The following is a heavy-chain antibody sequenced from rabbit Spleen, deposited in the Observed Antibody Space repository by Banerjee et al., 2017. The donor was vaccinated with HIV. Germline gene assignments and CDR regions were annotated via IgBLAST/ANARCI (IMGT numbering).Heavy chain of an antibody. V-gene: IGHV1S45*01. CDR1: GFDFSNYG. Sequence: QEQLVESGGGLVQPGGSLKLSCKASGFDFSNYGVSWVRQTPGKGLEWIACIYAGDGSTVYASGAKGRFTISKTSSTTVTLQMTSLTAADTATYFCARGGDNVGYFDLWGPGTLVTVS. D-gene: IGHD5-1*01. J-gene: IGHJ4*01. CDR2: IYAGDGST. CDR3: ARGGDNVGYFDL.